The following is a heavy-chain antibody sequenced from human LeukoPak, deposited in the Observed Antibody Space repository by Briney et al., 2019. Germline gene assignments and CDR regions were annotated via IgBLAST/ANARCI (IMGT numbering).Heavy chain of an antibody. Sequence: GRSLRLSCAASGFTFSSYGMHWVRQAPGKGLEWVAVIWYDGSNKYYADSVKGRFTISRDNSKSALYLQMNSLRAEDTAVYYCAKDRQVGASDFDYWGQGTLVTVSS. D-gene: IGHD1-26*01. CDR2: IWYDGSNK. CDR3: AKDRQVGASDFDY. J-gene: IGHJ4*02. CDR1: GFTFSSYG. V-gene: IGHV3-33*06.